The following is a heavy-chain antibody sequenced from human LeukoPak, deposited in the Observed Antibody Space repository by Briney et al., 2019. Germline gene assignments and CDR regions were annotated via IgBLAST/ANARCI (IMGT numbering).Heavy chain of an antibody. CDR3: AKEWDGSGTRLGWFDP. V-gene: IGHV3-23*01. CDR2: ISGSGGVT. D-gene: IGHD3-10*01. J-gene: IGHJ5*02. Sequence: PGGSLRLSCVGPGFTFGSYAMSWVRQAPGKGLEWVSLISGSGGVTYYADSVKGRFTISRDNSKNTLYLQMNSLRAEDTATYYCAKEWDGSGTRLGWFDPWGQGTLVTVSS. CDR1: GFTFGSYA.